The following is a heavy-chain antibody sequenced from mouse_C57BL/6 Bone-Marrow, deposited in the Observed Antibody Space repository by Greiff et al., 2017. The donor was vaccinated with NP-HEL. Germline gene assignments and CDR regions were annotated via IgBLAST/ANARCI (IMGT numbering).Heavy chain of an antibody. V-gene: IGHV14-4*01. CDR1: GFNIKDDY. Sequence: VQLKQSGAELVRPGASVKLSCTASGFNIKDDYMHWVKQRPEQGLEWIGWIDPENGDTEYASKFQGKATITADTSSNTAYLQLSSLTSEDTAVYYCTTPGGDYWGQGTTLTVSS. CDR2: IDPENGDT. J-gene: IGHJ2*01. CDR3: TTPGGDY.